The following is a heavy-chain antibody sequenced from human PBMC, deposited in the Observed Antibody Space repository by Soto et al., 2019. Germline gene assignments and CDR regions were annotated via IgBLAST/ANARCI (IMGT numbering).Heavy chain of an antibody. J-gene: IGHJ4*02. CDR2: IISDGSYT. Sequence: PGGSLRLSCSACGFTFRDYWMYWVRQAPGKGLVWVSRIISDGSYTFYADSVKGRFTISRDNAKNTLYLQMNSLRAEDTAVYYCARAPSIYESGYYDFWGQGTLVTVSS. V-gene: IGHV3-74*01. D-gene: IGHD3-3*01. CDR1: GFTFRDYW. CDR3: ARAPSIYESGYYDF.